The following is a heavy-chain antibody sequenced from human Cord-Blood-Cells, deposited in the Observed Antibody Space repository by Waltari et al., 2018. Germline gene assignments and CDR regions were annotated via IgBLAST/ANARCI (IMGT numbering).Heavy chain of an antibody. CDR3: ARPNWGAFDI. CDR1: GGSISSSSYY. D-gene: IGHD7-27*01. V-gene: IGHV4-39*01. Sequence: QLQLQESGPGLVKPSATLSLTCTVSGGSISSSSYYWGWFRQPPGKGLEWIGSTYYSGSTYYNPSLKSRVTISVDTSKNQFSLKLSSVTAADTAVYYCARPNWGAFDIWGQGTMVTVSS. J-gene: IGHJ3*02. CDR2: TYYSGST.